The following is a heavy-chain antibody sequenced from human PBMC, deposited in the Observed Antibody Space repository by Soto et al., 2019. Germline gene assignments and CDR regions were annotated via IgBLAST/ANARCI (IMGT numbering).Heavy chain of an antibody. J-gene: IGHJ6*03. Sequence: EVQLVESGGGLVQPGGSLRLSCAASGFTFSSYSMNWVRQAPGKGLEWVSYISSSSSTIYYADSVKGRFTISRDNAKNSLYLQMNSLRAEDTAVYYCASLLESHYMDVWGKGTTVTVSS. CDR2: ISSSSSTI. CDR1: GFTFSSYS. CDR3: ASLLESHYMDV. D-gene: IGHD1-1*01. V-gene: IGHV3-48*01.